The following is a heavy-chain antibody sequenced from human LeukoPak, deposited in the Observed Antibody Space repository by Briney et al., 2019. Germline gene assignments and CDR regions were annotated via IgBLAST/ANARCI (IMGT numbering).Heavy chain of an antibody. CDR1: GFTFSSYG. CDR3: AKDGVEFGWFGDLDYYYYMDV. V-gene: IGHV3-30*18. Sequence: KTGGSLRLSCAASGFTFSSYGMHWVRQAPGKGLEWVAVISYDGSSKYYADSVKGRFTISRDNSKNTLYLQMNSLRAEDTAVYYCAKDGVEFGWFGDLDYYYYMDVWGKGTTVTVSS. CDR2: ISYDGSSK. J-gene: IGHJ6*03. D-gene: IGHD3-10*01.